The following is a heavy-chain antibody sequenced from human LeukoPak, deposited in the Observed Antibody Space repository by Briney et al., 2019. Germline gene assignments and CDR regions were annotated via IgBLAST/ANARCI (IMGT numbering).Heavy chain of an antibody. D-gene: IGHD5-24*01. J-gene: IGHJ4*02. CDR1: GFTFSSYA. CDR3: ARDPSRDGYNLGY. V-gene: IGHV3-30*04. Sequence: GGSLRLSCAASGFTFSSYAMQWVRQAPGKGLEWVAVISYDGSNKYYADSVKGRFTISRDNSKNTLYLQMNSLRAEDTAVYYCARDPSRDGYNLGYWGQGTLVTVSS. CDR2: ISYDGSNK.